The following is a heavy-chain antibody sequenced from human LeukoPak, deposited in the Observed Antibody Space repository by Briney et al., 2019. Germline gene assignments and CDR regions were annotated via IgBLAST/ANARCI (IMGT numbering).Heavy chain of an antibody. Sequence: PGGSLRLSCAVSGFTIRTNYMSWVRQAPGKGLEWVSVIYSDGRTYYADSVKGRFTISRDNSKNMLYLQMNSLRAEDTAVYYCARAGLGATASFDYWGQGTLVTVSS. D-gene: IGHD1-26*01. CDR2: IYSDGRT. CDR1: GFTIRTNY. J-gene: IGHJ4*02. CDR3: ARAGLGATASFDY. V-gene: IGHV3-66*01.